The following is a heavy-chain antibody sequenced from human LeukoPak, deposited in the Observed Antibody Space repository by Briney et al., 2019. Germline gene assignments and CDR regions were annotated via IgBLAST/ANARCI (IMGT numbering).Heavy chain of an antibody. CDR3: ARVYPRIQLWSPLFDY. CDR1: GYIFTGYY. J-gene: IGHJ4*02. CDR2: INPHSGGT. V-gene: IGHV1-2*02. D-gene: IGHD5-18*01. Sequence: ASVKVSCKASGYIFTGYYMHWVRQAPGQGLEWMGWINPHSGGTNYAEKFQGRVTMTRDTSISTAYMELSRLRSDDTAVYYCARVYPRIQLWSPLFDYWGQGTLVTVSS.